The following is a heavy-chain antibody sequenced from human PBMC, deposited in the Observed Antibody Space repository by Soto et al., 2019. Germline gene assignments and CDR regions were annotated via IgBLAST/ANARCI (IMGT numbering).Heavy chain of an antibody. D-gene: IGHD3-22*01. V-gene: IGHV1-2*02. J-gene: IGHJ4*02. Sequence: ASVKVSCKTSGYIFTDHLIHWVRQSPGQGLQWVGWVHPDSGGTSVAQAFQDRVTMTADTSITTAYMDLARLRPDDTAIFYCARGAQGFFPVSGIYFYFDHWGQGTPVTSPQ. CDR3: ARGAQGFFPVSGIYFYFDH. CDR2: VHPDSGGT. CDR1: GYIFTDHL.